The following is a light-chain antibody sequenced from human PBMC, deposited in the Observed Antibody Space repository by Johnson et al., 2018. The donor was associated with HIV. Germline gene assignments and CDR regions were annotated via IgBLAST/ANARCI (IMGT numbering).Light chain of an antibody. Sequence: QSVLTQPPSVSAAPGQKVTISCSGSSSNIGNNYVSWYQQLPGTAPKLLIYENNKRPSGIPDRFSGSKSGTSATLGITGLQTGDEADYYCGTWDSNLSVYVFGTATKVVVL. J-gene: IGLJ1*01. CDR1: SSNIGNNY. CDR2: ENN. V-gene: IGLV1-51*02. CDR3: GTWDSNLSVYV.